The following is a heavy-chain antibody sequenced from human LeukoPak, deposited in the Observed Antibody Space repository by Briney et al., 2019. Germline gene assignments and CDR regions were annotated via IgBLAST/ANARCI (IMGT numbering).Heavy chain of an antibody. J-gene: IGHJ4*02. D-gene: IGHD6-19*01. CDR2: INHSGST. V-gene: IGHV4-34*01. CDR3: ARRFSSGWYQNFDY. CDR1: GGSFSGYY. Sequence: SETLSLTCAVYGGSFSGYYWSWIRQPPGKGLEWIGEINHSGSTNYNPSLKSRVTISVDTSKNQSSLKLSSVTAADTAVYYCARRFSSGWYQNFDYWGQGTLVTVSS.